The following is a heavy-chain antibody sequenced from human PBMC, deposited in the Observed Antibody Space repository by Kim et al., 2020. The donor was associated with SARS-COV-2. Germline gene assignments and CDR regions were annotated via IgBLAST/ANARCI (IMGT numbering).Heavy chain of an antibody. V-gene: IGHV4-39*01. Sequence: SETLSLTCTVSGGSISSSSYYWGWIRQPPGKGLEWIGSIYYSGSTYYNPSLKSRVTISVDTSKNQFSLKLSSVTAADTAVYYCARVLLWFGGPHENYYYYCSMNVWGQGATVTVSS. CDR1: GGSISSSSYY. CDR2: IYYSGST. D-gene: IGHD3-10*01. CDR3: ARVLLWFGGPHENYYYYCSMNV. J-gene: IGHJ6*02.